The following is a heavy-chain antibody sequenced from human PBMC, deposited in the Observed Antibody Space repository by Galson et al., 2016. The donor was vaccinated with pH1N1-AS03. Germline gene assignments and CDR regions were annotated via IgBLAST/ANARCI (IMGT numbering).Heavy chain of an antibody. CDR1: GFSLTTSGMC. D-gene: IGHD3-3*02. Sequence: PAQVKPTQTLTLTCATSGFSLTTSGMCVNWIRQPPGKALEWLARIDWDDDKYFSTSLKTRLTISRDTSKNHVVLTLTNMGPEDTGTYYCARGIRPYYYAMDVWGQGTAVTVSS. J-gene: IGHJ6*02. CDR3: ARGIRPYYYAMDV. CDR2: IDWDDDK. V-gene: IGHV2-70*11.